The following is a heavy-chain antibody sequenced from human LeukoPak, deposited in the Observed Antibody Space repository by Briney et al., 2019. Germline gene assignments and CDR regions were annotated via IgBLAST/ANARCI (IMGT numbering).Heavy chain of an antibody. Sequence: SETLSLTCSVSSYSINSNYYWGWIRQPPGKGLEWIGSIYYSGNTYYNASLKSQVSISIDTSKNQFSLRLTSVTAADTAVYYCARQTGSGLFILPGGQGTLVTVSS. J-gene: IGHJ4*02. D-gene: IGHD3/OR15-3a*01. CDR2: IYYSGNT. CDR3: ARQTGSGLFILP. V-gene: IGHV4-39*01. CDR1: SYSINSNYY.